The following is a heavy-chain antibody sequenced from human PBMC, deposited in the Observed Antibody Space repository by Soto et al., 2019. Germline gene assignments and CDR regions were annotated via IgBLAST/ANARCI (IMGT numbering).Heavy chain of an antibody. J-gene: IGHJ4*02. CDR3: AKEQFSGSYGGDGYYFDY. D-gene: IGHD1-26*01. Sequence: GGSLRLSCAASGFTFSSYGMHWVRQAPGKGLEWVAVISYDGSNKYYADSVKGRFTISRDNSKNTLYLQMNSLRAEDTDVYYCAKEQFSGSYGGDGYYFDYWGQGTLVTVSS. V-gene: IGHV3-30*18. CDR1: GFTFSSYG. CDR2: ISYDGSNK.